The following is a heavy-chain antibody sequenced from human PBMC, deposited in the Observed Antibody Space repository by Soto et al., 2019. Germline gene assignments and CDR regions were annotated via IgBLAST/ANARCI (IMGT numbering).Heavy chain of an antibody. CDR3: ARRYSSGWPAMVKIDY. CDR2: ISYDGSNK. V-gene: IGHV3-30-3*01. Sequence: LRLSCAASGFTFSSYAMHWVRQAPGKGLEWVAVISYDGSNKYYADSVKGRFTISRDNSKNTLYLQMNSLRAEDTAVYYCARRYSSGWPAMVKIDYWGQGTLVTVSS. D-gene: IGHD6-19*01. J-gene: IGHJ4*02. CDR1: GFTFSSYA.